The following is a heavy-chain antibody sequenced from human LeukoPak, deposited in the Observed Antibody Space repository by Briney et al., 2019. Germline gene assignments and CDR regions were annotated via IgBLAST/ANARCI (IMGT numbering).Heavy chain of an antibody. Sequence: PGGSLRLSCAASGFTFNSYGMTWVRQPPGKGLEWIGEINHSGSTNYNPSLKSRVTISVDTSKNQFSLKLSSVTAADTAVYYCARGGGLGYQLQKYFQHWGQGTLVTVSS. V-gene: IGHV4-34*01. CDR1: GFTFNSYG. CDR3: ARGGGLGYQLQKYFQH. D-gene: IGHD2-2*01. CDR2: INHSGST. J-gene: IGHJ1*01.